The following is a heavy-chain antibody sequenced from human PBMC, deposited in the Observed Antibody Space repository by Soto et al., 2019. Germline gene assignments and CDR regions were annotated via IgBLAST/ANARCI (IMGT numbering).Heavy chain of an antibody. CDR3: AIWLRPYYFDY. J-gene: IGHJ4*02. V-gene: IGHV4-59*01. CDR1: DGTIRSYY. Sequence: SQTQPLTYTVSDGTIRSYYWSWIRQPTGKGLEWIGYIYYSGSTNYNPSLKSRVTISVDTSKNQFSLKLSSVTAADTAVYYCAIWLRPYYFDYWVQGSLVTVSP. CDR2: IYYSGST. D-gene: IGHD5-12*01.